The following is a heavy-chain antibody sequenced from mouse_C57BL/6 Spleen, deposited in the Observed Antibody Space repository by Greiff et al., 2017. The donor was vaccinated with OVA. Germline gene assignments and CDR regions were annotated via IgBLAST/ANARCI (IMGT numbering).Heavy chain of an antibody. J-gene: IGHJ2*01. Sequence: EVQLQQSGPELVKPGASVKISCKASGYTFTDYYMNWVKQSHGKSLEWIGDINPNNGGTSYNQKFKGKATLTVDKSSSTAYMELRSLTSEDSAVYYCARGSGTKGERYFDYWGQGTTLTVSS. D-gene: IGHD4-1*01. CDR3: ARGSGTKGERYFDY. CDR2: INPNNGGT. V-gene: IGHV1-26*01. CDR1: GYTFTDYY.